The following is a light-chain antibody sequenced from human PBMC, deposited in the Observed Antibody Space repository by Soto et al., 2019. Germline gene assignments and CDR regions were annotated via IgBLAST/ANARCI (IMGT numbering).Light chain of an antibody. Sequence: QSVLTQPASVSGSPGQPITISCTGTSSDVGGYNYVSWYQQHPGKAPKLMIYDVSNRPSGVSNRFSGSKSGNTASLTISGLQAEDEADYYCSSYTSSSTLGVVGTGTKVTVL. CDR2: DVS. J-gene: IGLJ1*01. CDR1: SSDVGGYNY. CDR3: SSYTSSSTLGV. V-gene: IGLV2-14*01.